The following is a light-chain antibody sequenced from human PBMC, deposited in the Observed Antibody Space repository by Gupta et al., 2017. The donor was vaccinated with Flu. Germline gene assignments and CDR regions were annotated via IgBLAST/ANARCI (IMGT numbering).Light chain of an antibody. J-gene: IGKJ4*01. V-gene: IGKV1-5*03. CDR2: KAS. CDR1: QSISSW. CDR3: QEYNSFPSLT. Sequence: STLSASVGDRVIITCRASQSISSWLAWYQQKPGKAPKLLIYKASSLQSGVPSRFSGSGSGTEFTLTINSLQPDDFAIYYCQEYNSFPSLTFGGGTKVEIK.